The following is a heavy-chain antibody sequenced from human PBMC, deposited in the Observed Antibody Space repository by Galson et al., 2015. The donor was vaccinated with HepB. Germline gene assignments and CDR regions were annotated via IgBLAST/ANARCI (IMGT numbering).Heavy chain of an antibody. CDR2: ISSSSSTI. CDR1: GFTFSNYP. D-gene: IGHD3-22*01. V-gene: IGHV3-48*01. Sequence: SLRLSCAASGFTFSNYPMNWVRQAPGKGLEWVSYISSSSSTIYYADSVKGRFTIPRDSAKNSLYLQMNSLRAEDTAVYYCAREPNYDISSYYFDYWGQGTLVTVSS. J-gene: IGHJ4*02. CDR3: AREPNYDISSYYFDY.